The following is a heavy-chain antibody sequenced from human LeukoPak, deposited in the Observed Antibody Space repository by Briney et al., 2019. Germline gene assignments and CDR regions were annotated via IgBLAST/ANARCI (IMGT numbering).Heavy chain of an antibody. V-gene: IGHV1-2*02. J-gene: IGHJ5*02. CDR1: GYTFSSYG. CDR3: ARDNSAGGIERS. D-gene: IGHD5-18*01. Sequence: ASVKVSCKASGYTFSSYGLSWVRQAPGQGLEGMGWINPNSGGTNYAQKFQGRVTMTRDTSISTAYMELSRLRSDDTAVYYCARDNSAGGIERSWGQGTLVTVSS. CDR2: INPNSGGT.